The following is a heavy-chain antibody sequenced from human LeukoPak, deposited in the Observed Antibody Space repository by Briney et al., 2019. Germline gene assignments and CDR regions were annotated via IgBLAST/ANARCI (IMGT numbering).Heavy chain of an antibody. V-gene: IGHV4-34*01. J-gene: IGHJ4*02. Sequence: GSLRLSCAASGFTFSSYAMSWVRQAPGKGLEWIGEIYHSGSTNYNPSLKSRVTISVDTSKNQFSLKLSSVTAADTAVYYCARVRRRTYYYDSSGYSTWGQGTLVTVSS. CDR3: ARVRRRTYYYDSSGYST. CDR1: GFTFSSYA. D-gene: IGHD3-22*01. CDR2: IYHSGST.